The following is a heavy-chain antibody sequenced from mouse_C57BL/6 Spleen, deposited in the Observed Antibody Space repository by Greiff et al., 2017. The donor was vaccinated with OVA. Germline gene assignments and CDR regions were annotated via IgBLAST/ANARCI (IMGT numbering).Heavy chain of an antibody. J-gene: IGHJ2*01. V-gene: IGHV1-5*01. D-gene: IGHD3-2*02. Sequence: VQLQQSGTVLARPGASVKMSCKPSGYTFTSYWMHWVKQRPGQGLEWIGAIYPGNSDTSYNQKFKGKAKLTAVTSASTAYMELSSLTNEDSAVYYCTGTAQATSYFDYWGQGTTLTVSS. CDR2: IYPGNSDT. CDR1: GYTFTSYW. CDR3: TGTAQATSYFDY.